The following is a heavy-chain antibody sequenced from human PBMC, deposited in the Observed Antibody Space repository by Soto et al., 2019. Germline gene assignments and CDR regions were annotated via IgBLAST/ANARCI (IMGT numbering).Heavy chain of an antibody. CDR3: ARRVAAAGPGRWGAFDI. D-gene: IGHD6-13*01. J-gene: IGHJ3*02. Sequence: QLQLQESGPGLVKPSETLSLTCTVSGGSISSSSYYWGWIRQPPGKGLEWIGSIYYSGSTYYNPSLKSRVTISVDTSKNQFSLKLSSVTAADTAVYYCARRVAAAGPGRWGAFDIWGQGTMVTVSS. CDR1: GGSISSSSYY. V-gene: IGHV4-39*01. CDR2: IYYSGST.